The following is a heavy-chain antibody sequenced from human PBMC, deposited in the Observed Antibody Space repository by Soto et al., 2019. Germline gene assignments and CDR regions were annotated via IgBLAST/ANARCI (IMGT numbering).Heavy chain of an antibody. D-gene: IGHD6-13*01. CDR3: AKDGDIVAAVSYFDC. V-gene: IGHV3-30*18. CDR1: GFTFSTHG. CDR2: ISYDGNNK. J-gene: IGHJ4*02. Sequence: GGSLRLSCAASGFTFSTHGMHWVRQAPGKGLEWVAFISYDGNNKYSADFVKGRFTISRDTAKNTLYLQMNSLRPEDTAVYYCAKDGDIVAAVSYFDCWGQGTRVTVSS.